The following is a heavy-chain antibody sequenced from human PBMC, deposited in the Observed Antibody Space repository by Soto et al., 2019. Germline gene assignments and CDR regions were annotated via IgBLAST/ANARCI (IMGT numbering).Heavy chain of an antibody. CDR3: ARDRATMVRGVIPRWFDP. V-gene: IGHV4-34*01. CDR1: GGSFSGYY. J-gene: IGHJ5*02. D-gene: IGHD3-10*01. Sequence: SETLSLTCAVYGGSFSGYYWSWIRQPPGKGLEWIGEINHSGSTNYNPSLKSRVTISVDTSKNQFSLKLSSVTAADTAVYYCARDRATMVRGVIPRWFDPWGQGTLVPVSS. CDR2: INHSGST.